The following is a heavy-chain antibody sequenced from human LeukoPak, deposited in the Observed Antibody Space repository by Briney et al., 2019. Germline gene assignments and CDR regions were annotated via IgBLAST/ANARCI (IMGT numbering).Heavy chain of an antibody. CDR3: ARDHSRWELLPDY. CDR1: GGTFSSYV. Sequence: SVKVSCKASGGTFSSYVISWVRQAPGQGLGWMGRIIPILGIANYAQKFQGRVTITADKSTSTAYMELSSLRSEDTAVYYCARDHSRWELLPDYWGQGTLVTVSS. D-gene: IGHD1-26*01. CDR2: IIPILGIA. J-gene: IGHJ4*02. V-gene: IGHV1-69*04.